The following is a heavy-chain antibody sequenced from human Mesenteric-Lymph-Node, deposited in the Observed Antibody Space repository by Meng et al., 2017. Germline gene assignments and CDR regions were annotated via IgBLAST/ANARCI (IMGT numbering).Heavy chain of an antibody. J-gene: IGHJ4*02. CDR2: SGTT. Sequence: SETLSLTCTVSGGSVSSGSYYWSWIRQPPGKGLEWIGYSGTTKYNPSLKSRVTISSDTSKNQFSLKLSSVTAADTAMYYCARVFRNSYGYHFDYWGQGTLVTVSS. CDR1: GGSVSSGSYY. D-gene: IGHD5-18*01. V-gene: IGHV4-61*01. CDR3: ARVFRNSYGYHFDY.